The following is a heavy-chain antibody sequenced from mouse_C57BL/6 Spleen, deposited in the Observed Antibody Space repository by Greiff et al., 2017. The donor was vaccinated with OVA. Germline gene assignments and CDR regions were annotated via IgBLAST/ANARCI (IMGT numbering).Heavy chain of an antibody. CDR1: GYTFTSYW. CDR2: IYPSDSET. D-gene: IGHD3-2*02. Sequence: QVQLQQPGAELVRPGSSVKLSCKASGYTFTSYWMAWVKQRPGQGLEWIGNIYPSDSETYYNQKFKDKATLTVAKSSSTAYMQLSIPTSEDSAVYYCERGDSSGYFDDWGQGTTLTVSS. CDR3: ERGDSSGYFDD. V-gene: IGHV1-61*01. J-gene: IGHJ2*01.